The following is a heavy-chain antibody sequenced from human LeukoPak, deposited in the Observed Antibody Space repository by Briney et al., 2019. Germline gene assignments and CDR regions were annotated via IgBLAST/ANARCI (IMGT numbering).Heavy chain of an antibody. CDR2: INHSGST. D-gene: IGHD1-26*01. Sequence: PSETLSLTCAVYGGSFSGYYWSWIRQPPGKGLEWIGEINHSGSTNYNPSLKSRVTISVDTSKNQFSLKLSSVTAADTAVYYCVRELLWGLCYFDYWGQGTLVTVSS. V-gene: IGHV4-34*01. J-gene: IGHJ4*02. CDR3: VRELLWGLCYFDY. CDR1: GGSFSGYY.